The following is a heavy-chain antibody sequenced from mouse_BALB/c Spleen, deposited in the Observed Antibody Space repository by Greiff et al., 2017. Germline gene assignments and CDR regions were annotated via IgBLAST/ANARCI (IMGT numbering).Heavy chain of an antibody. CDR2: ISNLAYSI. V-gene: IGHV5-15*02. D-gene: IGHD3-3*01. CDR3: ARTRASSFDY. Sequence: EVMLVESGGGLVQPGGSRKLSCAASGFTFSDYGMAWVRQAPGKGPEWVAFISNLAYSIYYADTVTGRFTISRENAKNTLYLEMSSLRSEDTAMYYCARTRASSFDYWGQGTTLTVSS. CDR1: GFTFSDYG. J-gene: IGHJ2*01.